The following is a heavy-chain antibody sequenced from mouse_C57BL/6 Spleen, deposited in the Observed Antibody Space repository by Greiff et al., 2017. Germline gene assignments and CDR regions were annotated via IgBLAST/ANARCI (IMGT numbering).Heavy chain of an antibody. CDR1: GYTFTSYW. CDR2: IDPSDSYT. CDR3: ASAQLPY. J-gene: IGHJ3*01. D-gene: IGHD3-1*01. Sequence: QVQLQQPGAELVKPGASVKLSCKASGYTFTSYWMQWVKQRPGQGLEWIGEIDPSDSYTNYNQKFKGKATLTVDTSSSTAYMQLSSLTSEDSAVYYCASAQLPYWGQGTLVTGSA. V-gene: IGHV1-50*01.